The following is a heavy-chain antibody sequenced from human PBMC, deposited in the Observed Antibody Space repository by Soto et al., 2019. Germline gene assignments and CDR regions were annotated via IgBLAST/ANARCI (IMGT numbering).Heavy chain of an antibody. J-gene: IGHJ3*02. CDR1: GGTFSSYA. CDR3: AGYSGRGHDAFDI. CDR2: IIPIVGTA. V-gene: IGHV1-69*01. Sequence: QVQLVQAWAEVKKPGSSVKVSCKASGGTFSSYAISWLRQAPGQELELMGGIIPIVGTANSAQKFQGRVTITADESTSTDYMELSSLRSEDTAVDYCAGYSGRGHDAFDICGKGTMVTVSS. D-gene: IGHD1-26*01.